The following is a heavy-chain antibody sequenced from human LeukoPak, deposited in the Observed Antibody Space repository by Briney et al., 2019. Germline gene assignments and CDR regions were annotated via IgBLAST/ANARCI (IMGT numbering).Heavy chain of an antibody. Sequence: PGGSLRLSCAASGFTFSTYAMSWVRQAPGKGLEWVSAISGNGAGTYYGDSVKGRFTISRDISKNTLFLQMNSLTAEDTAVYYCVTAANRWRHDFWGQGTLVTVSS. V-gene: IGHV3-23*01. CDR1: GFTFSTYA. CDR2: ISGNGAGT. J-gene: IGHJ4*02. D-gene: IGHD5-24*01. CDR3: VTAANRWRHDF.